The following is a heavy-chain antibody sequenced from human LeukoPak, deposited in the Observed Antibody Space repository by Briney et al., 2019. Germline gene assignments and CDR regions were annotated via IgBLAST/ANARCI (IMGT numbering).Heavy chain of an antibody. CDR1: GFTFSSNW. CDR2: INSDGSST. D-gene: IGHD2-15*01. J-gene: IGHJ4*02. V-gene: IGHV3-74*01. Sequence: GGSLRLSCAASGFTFSSNWMHWVRHAPGKGLVWVSYINSDGSSTTYADSVKGRFTVSRDNAKNTLYLKMDTLRAEDTAIYNCVRYCSGGSCSDWGQGTLVTVSS. CDR3: VRYCSGGSCSD.